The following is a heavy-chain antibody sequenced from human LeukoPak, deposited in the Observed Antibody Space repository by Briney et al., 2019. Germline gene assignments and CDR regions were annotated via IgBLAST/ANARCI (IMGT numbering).Heavy chain of an antibody. CDR3: ARLSPSGYSSNWAWFDP. CDR1: GDSIISYY. Sequence: KTSETLSLTCTVSGDSIISYYWSWIRQPPGKGLEWIGYIYYSGSTNYNPSLKSRVNISVDTSKNQFSLKLSSVPAADTAVYSCARLSPSGYSSNWAWFDPWGQGTLVTVSS. CDR2: IYYSGST. J-gene: IGHJ5*02. V-gene: IGHV4-59*08. D-gene: IGHD6-13*01.